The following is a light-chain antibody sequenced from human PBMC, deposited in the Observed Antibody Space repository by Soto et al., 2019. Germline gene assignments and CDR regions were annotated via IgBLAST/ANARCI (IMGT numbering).Light chain of an antibody. CDR3: QQYGSSPRT. J-gene: IGKJ1*01. V-gene: IGKV3-20*01. CDR1: QSVSSNF. Sequence: EIVLKQSPGTLSLTPGERATLSCRASQSVSSNFLAWYQQKPGQAPRLLIYGASSRATGIPDRFSGSGSGTDFTLTISRLEPEDFAVYYCQQYGSSPRTFGQGTKVDNK. CDR2: GAS.